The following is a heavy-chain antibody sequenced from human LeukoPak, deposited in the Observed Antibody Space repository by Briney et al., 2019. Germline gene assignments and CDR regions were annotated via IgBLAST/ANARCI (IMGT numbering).Heavy chain of an antibody. CDR2: INWNGGST. Sequence: GGSLRLSCAASGFTFDAHGMSWVRQAPGKGLECVSGINWNGGSTDYADSVKGRFTISRDNAKNSLYLQMNSLRVADTALYYCARDPYGGGNYPPDYWGQGILVTVSS. D-gene: IGHD1-26*01. CDR1: GFTFDAHG. J-gene: IGHJ4*02. CDR3: ARDPYGGGNYPPDY. V-gene: IGHV3-20*04.